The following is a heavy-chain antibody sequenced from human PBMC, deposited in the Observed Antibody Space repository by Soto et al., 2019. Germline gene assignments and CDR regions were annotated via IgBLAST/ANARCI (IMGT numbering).Heavy chain of an antibody. V-gene: IGHV1-2*04. CDR3: ARGPRTEYYYYMDV. J-gene: IGHJ6*03. Sequence: ASVKVSCKASGYTFTGYYMHWVRQAPGQGLEWMGWINPNSGGTNYAQKFQGWVTMTRDTSISTAYMELGRLRSDDTAVYYCARGPRTEYYYYMDVWGKGTTVTVSS. CDR1: GYTFTGYY. CDR2: INPNSGGT.